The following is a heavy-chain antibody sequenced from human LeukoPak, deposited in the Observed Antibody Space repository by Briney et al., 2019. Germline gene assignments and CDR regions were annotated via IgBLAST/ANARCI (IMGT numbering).Heavy chain of an antibody. Sequence: ASVKVSCKASGYTFTGYYMHWVRQAPGQGLEWMGRINPNSGGTNYAQKFLGRVTMTRDTSISTTYMELSRLRSDDTAVYYCARGYRTVGAIEYFQHWGQGTPVTVSS. V-gene: IGHV1-2*06. D-gene: IGHD1-26*01. CDR3: ARGYRTVGAIEYFQH. J-gene: IGHJ1*01. CDR2: INPNSGGT. CDR1: GYTFTGYY.